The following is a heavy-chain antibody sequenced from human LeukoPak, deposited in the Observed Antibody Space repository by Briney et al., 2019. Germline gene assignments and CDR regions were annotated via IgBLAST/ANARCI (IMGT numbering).Heavy chain of an antibody. CDR1: GFTFYDYA. Sequence: GGSLRLSCAASGFTFYDYAMRWVRHAPGKGLEWVSGISWNSGSIGYADSVKGRFTISRDNAKNSLYLQMNSLRAEDMALYYFAKGGYCSGTSCYLDYGGQGTWSPSPQ. J-gene: IGHJ4*02. D-gene: IGHD2-2*01. CDR3: AKGGYCSGTSCYLDY. V-gene: IGHV3-9*03. CDR2: ISWNSGSI.